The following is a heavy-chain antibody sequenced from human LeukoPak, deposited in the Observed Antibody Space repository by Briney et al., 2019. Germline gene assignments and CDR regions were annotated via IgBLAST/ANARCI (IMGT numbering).Heavy chain of an antibody. CDR2: ISWNSGSI. V-gene: IGHV3-9*01. D-gene: IGHD2-2*01. Sequence: PGRSLRLSCAASGFTFDDYAMHWVRQAPGKGLEWVSGISWNSGSIGYADSVKGRFTISRDNAKNSLYLQMNSLRAEDTALYYCAKEIDCSSTSCPFDPWGQGTLVTVSS. J-gene: IGHJ5*02. CDR1: GFTFDDYA. CDR3: AKEIDCSSTSCPFDP.